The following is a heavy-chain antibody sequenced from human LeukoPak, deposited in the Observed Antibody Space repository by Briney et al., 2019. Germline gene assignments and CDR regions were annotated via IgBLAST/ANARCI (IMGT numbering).Heavy chain of an antibody. J-gene: IGHJ4*02. V-gene: IGHV1-69*13. Sequence: ASVKVSCKASGGTLSSYAISWVRQAPGQGLEWMGGIIPIFGTANYAHKFQGRVTITADESTSTAYMELRSLRSEDAAVYYCARGVIPYSSFDYWGQGTLVTVSS. CDR1: GGTLSSYA. D-gene: IGHD6-13*01. CDR3: ARGVIPYSSFDY. CDR2: IIPIFGTA.